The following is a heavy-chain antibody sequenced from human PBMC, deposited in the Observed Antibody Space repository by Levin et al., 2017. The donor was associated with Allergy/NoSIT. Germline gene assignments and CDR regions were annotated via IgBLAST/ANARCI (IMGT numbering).Heavy chain of an antibody. CDR3: ARGRPGNYGDYSAFDI. CDR2: INHSGST. CDR1: GGSFSGYY. Sequence: SQTLSLTCAVYGGSFSGYYWSWIRQPPGKGLEWIGEINHSGSTNYNPSLKSRVTISVDTSKNQFSLKLSSVTAADTAVYYCARGRPGNYGDYSAFDIWGQGTMVTVSS. V-gene: IGHV4-34*01. J-gene: IGHJ3*02. D-gene: IGHD4-17*01.